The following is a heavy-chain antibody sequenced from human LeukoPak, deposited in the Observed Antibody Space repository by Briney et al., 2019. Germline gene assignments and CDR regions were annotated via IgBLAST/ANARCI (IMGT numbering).Heavy chain of an antibody. Sequence: PGGSLRLSCAASGFTFSSYAMSWVRQAPGKGLEWVSAISGSGGSTYYADSVKGRFTISRDNSKHTLYLQMNSLRAEATAVYYCANPSSSGYYYAFDYWGQGTLVTVSS. CDR1: GFTFSSYA. CDR3: ANPSSSGYYYAFDY. J-gene: IGHJ4*02. V-gene: IGHV3-23*01. D-gene: IGHD3-22*01. CDR2: ISGSGGST.